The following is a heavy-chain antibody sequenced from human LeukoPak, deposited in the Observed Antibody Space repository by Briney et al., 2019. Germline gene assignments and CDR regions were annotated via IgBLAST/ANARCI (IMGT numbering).Heavy chain of an antibody. Sequence: PGGSLRLSCAASGFTVSSNYMSWVRQAPGKGLEWVSVIYSGGSTYYADSVKGRFTISRDNSKNTLYLQMNSLRAEDTAVYYCARGGGYSSGWPFDYWGQGTLVTVSS. CDR1: GFTVSSNY. CDR2: IYSGGST. V-gene: IGHV3-66*01. J-gene: IGHJ4*02. D-gene: IGHD6-19*01. CDR3: ARGGGYSSGWPFDY.